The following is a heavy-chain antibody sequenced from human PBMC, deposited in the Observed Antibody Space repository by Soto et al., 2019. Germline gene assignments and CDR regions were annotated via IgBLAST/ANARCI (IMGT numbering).Heavy chain of an antibody. CDR3: ARVAGISYYNHMDV. CDR1: GVSLKTYY. J-gene: IGHJ6*03. D-gene: IGHD1-20*01. CDR2: IFSSGSP. V-gene: IGHV4-59*01. Sequence: QVHLQESGPGLVRPSETLSLTCTVSGVSLKTYYWSWIRLPPGGGLEWIGYIFSSGSPNYNPSLGSRVTMSVETSNNQFSLKMSSVTAADTAVYYCARVAGISYYNHMDVWGKGTTVTVSS.